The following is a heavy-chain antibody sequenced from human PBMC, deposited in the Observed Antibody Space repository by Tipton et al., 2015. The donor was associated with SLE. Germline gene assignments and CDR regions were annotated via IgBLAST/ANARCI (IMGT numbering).Heavy chain of an antibody. CDR1: GFTFSSYG. CDR3: ARDQLYCSGGSCPDY. Sequence: SGFTFSSYGMHWVRQAPGKGLEWVAVISYDGSNKYYADSVKGRFTISRDNSKNTLYLQMNSLRAEDTAVYYCARDQLYCSGGSCPDYWGQGTLVTVSS. J-gene: IGHJ4*02. CDR2: ISYDGSNK. D-gene: IGHD2-15*01. V-gene: IGHV3-33*05.